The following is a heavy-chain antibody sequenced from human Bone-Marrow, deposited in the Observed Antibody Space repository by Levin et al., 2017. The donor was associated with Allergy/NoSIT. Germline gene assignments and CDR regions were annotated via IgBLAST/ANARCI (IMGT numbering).Heavy chain of an antibody. J-gene: IGHJ5*02. Sequence: ASVKVSCKASGDTFSSYDINWVRQASGQGLEWMGWMNPKSGNTVYAQKFQGRVTMTRNTSISTAYMDLSSLRSDDTAVYYCATGQVHLVRPPWGQGTLVTVSS. V-gene: IGHV1-8*01. CDR1: GDTFSSYD. CDR2: MNPKSGNT. D-gene: IGHD6-6*01. CDR3: ATGQVHLVRPP.